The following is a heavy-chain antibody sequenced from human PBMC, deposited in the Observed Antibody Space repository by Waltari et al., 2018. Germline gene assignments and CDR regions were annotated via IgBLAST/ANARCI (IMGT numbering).Heavy chain of an antibody. J-gene: IGHJ2*01. CDR3: ARPVGGYSGYDSWFFDL. Sequence: IRQPPGKGLEWIGSIYYGGNTYYNPSLQSRVTISVDTSKNQFSLSLSSVTAAGTAVYYCARPVGGYSGYDSWFFDLWGRGTLVTVSS. CDR2: IYYGGNT. D-gene: IGHD5-12*01. V-gene: IGHV4-39*01.